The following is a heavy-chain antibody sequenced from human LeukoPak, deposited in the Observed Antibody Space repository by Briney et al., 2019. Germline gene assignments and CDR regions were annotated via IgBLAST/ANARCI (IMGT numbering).Heavy chain of an antibody. Sequence: SETLSLTCTVSGGSISSYYWSWIRQPAGKGLEWIGRIYTSGSTNYNPSLKSRVTISVDTSKNQFSLKLSSVTAADTAVYYCARGEEWLSNWYFDLWGRGTLVTVSS. CDR1: GGSISSYY. D-gene: IGHD3-3*01. CDR3: ARGEEWLSNWYFDL. CDR2: IYTSGST. J-gene: IGHJ2*01. V-gene: IGHV4-4*07.